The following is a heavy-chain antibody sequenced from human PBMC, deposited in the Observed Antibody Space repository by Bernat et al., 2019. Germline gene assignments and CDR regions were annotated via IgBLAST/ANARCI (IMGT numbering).Heavy chain of an antibody. Sequence: QVQLVQSLAEVKKPGSSVKVSCKASGGTFSSYTISWVRQAPGQGLEWMGRIIPILGIANYAQKFQGRVTITADKSTSTAYMELSSLRSEDTAVYYCARLQYSSSSGYFDLWGRGTLVTVSS. D-gene: IGHD6-6*01. CDR2: IIPILGIA. J-gene: IGHJ2*01. V-gene: IGHV1-69*02. CDR3: ARLQYSSSSGYFDL. CDR1: GGTFSSYT.